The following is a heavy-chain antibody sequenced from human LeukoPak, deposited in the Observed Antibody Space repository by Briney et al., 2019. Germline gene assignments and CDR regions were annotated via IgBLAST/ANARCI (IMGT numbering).Heavy chain of an antibody. V-gene: IGHV1-24*01. CDR1: GYTLTELS. CDR3: ATGDNLEWLLYALDY. J-gene: IGHJ4*02. Sequence: SVKVSCKLSGYTLTELSMHWVRQAPGKGLEWMGGFDPEDGETIDAQKFQGTVTMTEDTSTDTAYMELSSLRSEDTAVYYCATGDNLEWLLYALDYWGQGTLVTVSS. CDR2: FDPEDGET. D-gene: IGHD3-3*01.